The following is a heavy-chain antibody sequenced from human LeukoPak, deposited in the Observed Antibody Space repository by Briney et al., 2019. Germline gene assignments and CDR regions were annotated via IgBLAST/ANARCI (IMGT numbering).Heavy chain of an antibody. CDR1: GGTFSSYA. D-gene: IGHD4-17*01. J-gene: IGHJ4*02. Sequence: ASVKVSCKASGGTFSSYAISWVRQAPGQGLEWMGGIVPIFGTANYAQKFQGRVTITADKSTSTAYMELSSLRSEDTAVYYCARVGGEVTMTTVTTFGGGYNAFDYWGQGTLVTVSS. V-gene: IGHV1-69*06. CDR3: ARVGGEVTMTTVTTFGGGYNAFDY. CDR2: IVPIFGTA.